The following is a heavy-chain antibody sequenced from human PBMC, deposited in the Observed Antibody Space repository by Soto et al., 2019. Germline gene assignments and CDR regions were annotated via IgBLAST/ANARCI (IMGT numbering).Heavy chain of an antibody. J-gene: IGHJ4*02. V-gene: IGHV1-24*01. CDR2: FDPEDGET. Sequence: ASVKVSCKVSGYTLTELSMHWVRQAPGKGLEWMGGFDPEDGETIYAQKFQGRVTMTEDTSTDTAYMKLSSLRSEETAVYYCATDHPRRYCSGGSCYFSHFWGQGTLVTVSS. CDR3: ATDHPRRYCSGGSCYFSHF. CDR1: GYTLTELS. D-gene: IGHD2-15*01.